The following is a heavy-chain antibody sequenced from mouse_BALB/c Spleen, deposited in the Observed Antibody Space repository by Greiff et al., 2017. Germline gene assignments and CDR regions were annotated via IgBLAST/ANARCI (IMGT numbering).Heavy chain of an antibody. CDR1: GYAFSSYW. CDR2: IYPGDGDT. CDR3: ARSEGYYGSSSWFAY. Sequence: VQLQQSGAELVRPGSSVKISCKASGYAFSSYWMNWVKQRPGQGLEWIGQIYPGDGDTNYNGKFKGKATLTADKSSSTAYMQLSSLTSEDSAVYFCARSEGYYGSSSWFAYWGQGTLVTVSA. D-gene: IGHD1-1*01. V-gene: IGHV1-80*01. J-gene: IGHJ3*01.